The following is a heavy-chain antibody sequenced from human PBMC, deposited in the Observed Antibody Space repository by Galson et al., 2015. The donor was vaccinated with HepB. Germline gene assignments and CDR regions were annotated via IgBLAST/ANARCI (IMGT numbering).Heavy chain of an antibody. Sequence: SLRLSCAASGFTFDDYGMSWVRQAPGKGLEWVSGINWNGGSTGYADSVKGRFTISRDNAKNSLYLQMNSLRAEDTAVYYCARGHRGSWYGGPDPSNFDYWGQGTLVTVSS. CDR3: ARGHRGSWYGGPDPSNFDY. J-gene: IGHJ4*02. CDR2: INWNGGST. D-gene: IGHD6-13*01. V-gene: IGHV3-20*04. CDR1: GFTFDDYG.